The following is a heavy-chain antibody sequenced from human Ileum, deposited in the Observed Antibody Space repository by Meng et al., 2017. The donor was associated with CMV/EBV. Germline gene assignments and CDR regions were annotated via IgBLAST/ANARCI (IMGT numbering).Heavy chain of an antibody. V-gene: IGHV4-30-4*01. J-gene: IGHJ4*02. D-gene: IGHD6-19*01. Sequence: LQQSGHGPVKPSQTRSPTCTVSGDSFSTGDYYWGWIRQPPGKGPEWIGYIYYSGSTLYNPSLKSPVTISLDKSKNQFSLRLRSVTAADTAVYFCAREGGGWYFDSWGQGTLVTVSS. CDR2: IYYSGST. CDR1: GDSFSTGDYY. CDR3: AREGGGWYFDS.